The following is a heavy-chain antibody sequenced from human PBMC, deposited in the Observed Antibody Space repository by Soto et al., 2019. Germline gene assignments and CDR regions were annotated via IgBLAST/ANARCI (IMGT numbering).Heavy chain of an antibody. CDR2: INPNSGGT. CDR3: ARDPKKWLPNNWFDP. CDR1: GYTFTGYY. V-gene: IGHV1-2*02. Sequence: ASVKVSCKASGYTFTGYYMHWVRQAPGQGLEWMGWINPNSGGTNYAQKFQGRVTMTRDTSISTAYMELSRLRSDDTAVYYCARDPKKWLPNNWFDPWGQGTLVTVSS. J-gene: IGHJ5*02. D-gene: IGHD3-22*01.